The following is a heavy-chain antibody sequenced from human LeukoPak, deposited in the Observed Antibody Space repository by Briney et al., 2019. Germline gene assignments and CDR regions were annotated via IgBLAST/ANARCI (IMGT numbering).Heavy chain of an antibody. Sequence: TGGSLRLSCVASAFTFRTYSMHWVRQAPGKGLEWVSSLSGSTSYIYYADSVRGRFTISRDNAKNSLYLQMNSLRPEDTAVYYCARGSDFVWGSYRPYFDYWGQGTLVTVSS. V-gene: IGHV3-21*01. CDR3: ARGSDFVWGSYRPYFDY. CDR1: AFTFRTYS. D-gene: IGHD3-16*02. J-gene: IGHJ4*02. CDR2: LSGSTSYI.